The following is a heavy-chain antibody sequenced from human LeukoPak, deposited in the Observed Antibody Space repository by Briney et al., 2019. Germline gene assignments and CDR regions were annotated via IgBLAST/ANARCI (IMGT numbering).Heavy chain of an antibody. Sequence: GGSLRLSCEASGFTFSDSYMSWLRQPPGKGLESISYIGPSGNFINYADSVKGRFTISRDNAKNSLYLQMNSLRAEDTAVYYCARVPFDIVVVPAAMAAWWYFDLWGRGTLVTVSS. D-gene: IGHD2-2*01. CDR3: ARVPFDIVVVPAAMAAWWYFDL. V-gene: IGHV3-11*01. J-gene: IGHJ2*01. CDR2: IGPSGNFI. CDR1: GFTFSDSY.